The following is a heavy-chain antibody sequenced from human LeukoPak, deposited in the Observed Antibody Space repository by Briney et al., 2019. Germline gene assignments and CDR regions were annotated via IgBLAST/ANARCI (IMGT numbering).Heavy chain of an antibody. Sequence: SVKVSCKASGGTFTRYAISWVRQAPGQGLEWMGRIILIFGIANYAQKFQGRVTITADKSTSTAYMELSSLRSEDTAVYYSARGRGKYCSSTSCYTGIGFDPWGQGTLVTVSS. CDR3: ARGRGKYCSSTSCYTGIGFDP. J-gene: IGHJ5*02. D-gene: IGHD2-2*02. CDR2: IILIFGIA. CDR1: GGTFTRYA. V-gene: IGHV1-69*04.